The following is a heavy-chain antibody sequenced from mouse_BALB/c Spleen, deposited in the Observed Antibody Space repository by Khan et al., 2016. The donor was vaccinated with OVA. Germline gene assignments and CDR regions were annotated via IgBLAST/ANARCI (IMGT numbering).Heavy chain of an antibody. CDR1: GYTFTNYG. D-gene: IGHD2-10*01. V-gene: IGHV9-3-1*01. J-gene: IGHJ4*01. Sequence: QVQLKGSGPELKKPGETVKISCKASGYTFTNYGMNWVKQSPGKALKWMGWINTYTGEPTYADDFKGRFAFSLETSASTAYLQINNLKNEDTATYFCARPPYFSYTLDYWGQGTSVTVSS. CDR3: ARPPYFSYTLDY. CDR2: INTYTGEP.